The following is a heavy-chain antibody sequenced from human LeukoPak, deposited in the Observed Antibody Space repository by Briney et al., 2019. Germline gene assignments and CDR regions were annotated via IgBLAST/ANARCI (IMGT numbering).Heavy chain of an antibody. Sequence: SETLSLTCTVSGGSISSYYWSWIRQVPGKGLEWIGYFYNSGSSDYNPSLKSRATFSEDTSKNHFSLSLSAVTAADTAVYYCASPGPYYSETSGYFVFWGQGILVTVSS. V-gene: IGHV4-59*01. CDR2: FYNSGSS. D-gene: IGHD3-22*01. CDR3: ASPGPYYSETSGYFVF. CDR1: GGSISSYY. J-gene: IGHJ4*02.